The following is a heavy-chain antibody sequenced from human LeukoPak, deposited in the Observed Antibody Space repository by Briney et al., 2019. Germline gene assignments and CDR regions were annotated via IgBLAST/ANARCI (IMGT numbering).Heavy chain of an antibody. V-gene: IGHV3-9*01. CDR3: AKGEVGATPGAFDY. J-gene: IGHJ4*02. CDR2: ISWNSGSI. Sequence: GRSLRLSCAASGFTFDDYAMHWVRQAPGKGLEWVSGISWNSGSIGYADSVKGRFTISRDNAKSSLYLQMNSLRAEDTALYYCAKGEVGATPGAFDYWGQGTLVTVSS. CDR1: GFTFDDYA. D-gene: IGHD1-26*01.